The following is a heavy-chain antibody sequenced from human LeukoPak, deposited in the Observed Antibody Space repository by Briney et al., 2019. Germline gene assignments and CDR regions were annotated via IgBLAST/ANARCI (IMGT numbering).Heavy chain of an antibody. CDR2: INHSGST. CDR1: GGSISSSSYY. D-gene: IGHD3-10*01. Sequence: PSETLSLTCTVSGGSISSSSYYWGWIRQPPGKGLEWIGEINHSGSTNYNPSLKSRVTISVDTSKNQFSLKLSSVTAADTAVYYCSRGTNTMALVWFDPWGQGTLVTLSS. J-gene: IGHJ5*02. V-gene: IGHV4-39*07. CDR3: SRGTNTMALVWFDP.